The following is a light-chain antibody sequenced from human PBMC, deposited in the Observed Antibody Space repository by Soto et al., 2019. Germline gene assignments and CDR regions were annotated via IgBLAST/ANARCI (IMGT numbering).Light chain of an antibody. V-gene: IGKV3-20*01. Sequence: EIVLTQSPGTLSLSPGERATLSCRASQSVSSSDLAWYQQKPGQAPRLLIYGASSRATGIPDRFSGSGSGTDFTLTSSRLEPEDFAVYYCQQYGSSITFGQGTKLEIK. CDR2: GAS. CDR1: QSVSSSD. CDR3: QQYGSSIT. J-gene: IGKJ2*01.